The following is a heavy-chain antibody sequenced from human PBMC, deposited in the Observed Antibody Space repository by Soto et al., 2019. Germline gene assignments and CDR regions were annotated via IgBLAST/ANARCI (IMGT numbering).Heavy chain of an antibody. V-gene: IGHV1-2*02. D-gene: IGHD4-4*01. Sequence: ASVKVSCKASGYPFSDNQIHWLRRAPGQGLEWMGRINPKSDATNDAQKFQGRVTMTRDTSIDTAYLELTGLTSDDTATYYCARKHSLDYIRWGLDPWGQGTLVTVSS. CDR3: ARKHSLDYIRWGLDP. J-gene: IGHJ5*02. CDR2: INPKSDAT. CDR1: GYPFSDNQ.